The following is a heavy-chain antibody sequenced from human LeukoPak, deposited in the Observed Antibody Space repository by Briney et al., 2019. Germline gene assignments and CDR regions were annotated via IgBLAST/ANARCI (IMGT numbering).Heavy chain of an antibody. CDR3: ARGGSTYMDV. CDR1: GFTVNNNY. Sequence: PGGSLRLSCATSGFTVNNNYMSWVRQAPGKGLQWVSVIYGAGVGITSYIDSVKGRFTISRDNAKNTLYLQMNSLRAEDTAVYHCARGGSTYMDVWGKGTTVTVSS. D-gene: IGHD2-2*01. CDR2: IYGAGVGIT. J-gene: IGHJ6*03. V-gene: IGHV3-53*01.